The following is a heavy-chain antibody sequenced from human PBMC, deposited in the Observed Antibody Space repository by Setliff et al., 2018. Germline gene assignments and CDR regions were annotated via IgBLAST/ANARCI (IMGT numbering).Heavy chain of an antibody. Sequence: ASETLSLTCTVSGGSISSSSYYWGWIRQPPGKGLEWIGSIYYSGSTYYNPSLKSRVTISVDTSKNQFSLKLSSVTAADTAVYYCASRYFDWFDYMDVWGKGTTVTVSS. V-gene: IGHV4-39*01. D-gene: IGHD3-9*01. CDR2: IYYSGST. J-gene: IGHJ6*03. CDR1: GGSISSSSYY. CDR3: ASRYFDWFDYMDV.